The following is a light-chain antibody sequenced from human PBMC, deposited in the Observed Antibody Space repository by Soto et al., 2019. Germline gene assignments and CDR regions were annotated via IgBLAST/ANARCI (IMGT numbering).Light chain of an antibody. CDR3: QQYSSSPLT. Sequence: TQSPATLSVSPGERATLSCRASQSVSSNLAWYHQKPGQAPRLLIYGASSRATGIPDRFSGSGSGTDFTLTISRLEPEDFAVYHCQQYSSSPLTFGGGTKVDI. V-gene: IGKV3-20*01. J-gene: IGKJ4*01. CDR2: GAS. CDR1: QSVSSN.